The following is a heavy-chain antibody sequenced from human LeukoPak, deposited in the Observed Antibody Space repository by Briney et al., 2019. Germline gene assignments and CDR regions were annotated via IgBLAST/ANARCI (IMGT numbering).Heavy chain of an antibody. D-gene: IGHD3-10*01. CDR2: IYHSGST. V-gene: IGHV4-30-2*01. Sequence: PSQTLSLTCAVSGGSISSGGYSWSWIRQPPGKGLEWIGYIYHSGSTYYNPSLKSRVTISVDRSKNQFSLRLSSVTAADTAVYYCAREGIGDAFDIWGQGTTVTVSS. CDR1: GGSISSGGYS. J-gene: IGHJ3*02. CDR3: AREGIGDAFDI.